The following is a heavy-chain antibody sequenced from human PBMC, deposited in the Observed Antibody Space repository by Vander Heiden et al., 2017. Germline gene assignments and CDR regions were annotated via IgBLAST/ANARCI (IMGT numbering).Heavy chain of an antibody. J-gene: IGHJ6*02. CDR2: IYSGGST. D-gene: IGHD3-3*01. Sequence: EVQLVESGGGLIQPGGSLRPSCAASGFTVRRNYMSWVRQAPGKGLEWVSVIYSGGSTYYADSVKGRFTISRDNSKNTLYLQMNSLRAEDTAVYYCASTYDFWSGYYSGPRGLDVWGQGTTVTVSS. CDR1: GFTVRRNY. V-gene: IGHV3-53*01. CDR3: ASTYDFWSGYYSGPRGLDV.